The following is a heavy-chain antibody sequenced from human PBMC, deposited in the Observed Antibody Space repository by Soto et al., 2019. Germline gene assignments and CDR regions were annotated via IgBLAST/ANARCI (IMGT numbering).Heavy chain of an antibody. Sequence: GGSLRLSCAASRFTFSTYEMNWVRQAPGKGLEWVSYISSSGNTVYYADSVKGRFTISRDNTRNSLYLQMNSLRDEDTALYYCVRYCSTTLCNGVATRTFDYWGQGTLVTAPQ. V-gene: IGHV3-48*03. CDR3: VRYCSTTLCNGVATRTFDY. CDR1: RFTFSTYE. D-gene: IGHD2-2*01. J-gene: IGHJ4*02. CDR2: ISSSGNTV.